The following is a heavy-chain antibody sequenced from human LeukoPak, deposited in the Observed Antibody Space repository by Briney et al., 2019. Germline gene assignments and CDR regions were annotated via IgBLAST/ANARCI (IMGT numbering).Heavy chain of an antibody. V-gene: IGHV3-53*01. CDR2: ISTDGRT. CDR1: GFTVSDNY. Sequence: GGSLRLSCAASGFTVSDNYMIWVRRTPGKGLEWVSLISTDGRTYHADSLKGRFTISRDDSQNTLFLQMNSLRYEDTGIYYCASSIYNYIWGSFDYWGQGTLVTVSS. CDR3: ASSIYNYIWGSFDY. D-gene: IGHD3-16*01. J-gene: IGHJ4*02.